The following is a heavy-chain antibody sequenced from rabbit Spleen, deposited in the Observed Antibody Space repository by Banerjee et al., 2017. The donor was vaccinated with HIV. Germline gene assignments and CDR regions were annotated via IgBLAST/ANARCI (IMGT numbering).Heavy chain of an antibody. CDR3: ATSYGSTSGYAYFDL. V-gene: IGHV1S45*01. D-gene: IGHD1-1*01. Sequence: QEQLVESGGGLVKPGASLTLTCTASGFSFSGSYWICWVRQAPGKGLEWIACIAAGSPTNIYYASWAKGRFTISKTSSTTVTLQMTSLTAADTATCFCATSYGSTSGYAYFDLWGPGTLVTVS. J-gene: IGHJ4*01. CDR1: GFSFSGSYW. CDR2: IAAGSPTNI.